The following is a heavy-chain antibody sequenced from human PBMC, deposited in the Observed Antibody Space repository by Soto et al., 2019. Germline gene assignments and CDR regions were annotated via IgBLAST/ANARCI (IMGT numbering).Heavy chain of an antibody. D-gene: IGHD1-26*01. CDR1: VYSFTNYN. CDR3: AREVGGTFFEAFDP. V-gene: IGHV1-18*01. CDR2: ISTYNGNR. Sequence: QVQLVQSGAEVRKPGASVKVSCKASVYSFTNYNIGWVRQAPGQGLEWLGWISTYNGNRNDAQKFQGRVTMTKDASKSTADMELRGLRPDATAFYYGAREVGGTFFEAFDPWGQGTRVTVSS. J-gene: IGHJ3*01.